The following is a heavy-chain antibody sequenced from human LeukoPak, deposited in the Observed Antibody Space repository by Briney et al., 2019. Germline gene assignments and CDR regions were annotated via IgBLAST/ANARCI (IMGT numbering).Heavy chain of an antibody. J-gene: IGHJ4*02. CDR2: IYSDGDT. CDR3: ARDSGFWLY. V-gene: IGHV4-39*07. CDR1: GDSITSGSYY. Sequence: SETLSLTCTVSGDSITSGSYYWGWIRQTPGKGLEWIGNIYSDGDTSFNPSLKSRITMSVGTSKNQFSLKLNSVTAVDTAVYFCARDSGFWLYWGQGTLVSVSS. D-gene: IGHD3-22*01.